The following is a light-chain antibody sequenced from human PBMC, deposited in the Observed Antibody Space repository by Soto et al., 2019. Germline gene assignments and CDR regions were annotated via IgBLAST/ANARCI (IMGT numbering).Light chain of an antibody. Sequence: QSALTQPASVSGSPGQSITISCTGTSSDVGAYNFVSWYQQHPGKVPKLTIFDVISRPSWVSDRFSGSKSGNTASLTISGLQATYEDDYYCSSYTSSSTHVFGSGTKVTVL. J-gene: IGLJ1*01. CDR1: SSDVGAYNF. V-gene: IGLV2-14*03. CDR3: SSYTSSSTHV. CDR2: DVI.